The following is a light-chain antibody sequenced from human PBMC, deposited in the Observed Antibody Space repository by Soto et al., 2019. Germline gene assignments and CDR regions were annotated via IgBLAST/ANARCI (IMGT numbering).Light chain of an antibody. J-gene: IGLJ3*02. CDR3: QSYTSPDQV. CDR1: SGSIASTY. V-gene: IGLV6-57*03. CDR2: DDN. Sequence: NFLLTQPHSVSESPGKTVTISCTRSSGSIASTYVQWYQQRPGSVPTTVIFDDNQRPSGVPDRFSGSIDASSNSASLAISDLKTKYESDSSCQSYTSPDQVLGGGPQLTVL.